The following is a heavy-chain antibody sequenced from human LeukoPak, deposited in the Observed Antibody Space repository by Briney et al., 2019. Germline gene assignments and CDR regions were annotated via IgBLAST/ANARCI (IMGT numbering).Heavy chain of an antibody. V-gene: IGHV3-21*01. CDR1: GFNFSAFS. D-gene: IGHD2-2*01. J-gene: IGHJ4*02. CDR2: ISLSGRFI. CDR3: AREMLVIPAAVDY. Sequence: GGSLRLSCGASGFNFSAFSMSWVRQAPGKGLEWVAYISLSGRFIYYADSLKGRFTISRDNAKNSVHLQVNSLRAEDTAVYYCAREMLVIPAAVDYWGQGTLVTVSS.